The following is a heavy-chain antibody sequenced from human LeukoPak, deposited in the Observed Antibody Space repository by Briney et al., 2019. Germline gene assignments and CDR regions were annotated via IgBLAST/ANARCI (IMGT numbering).Heavy chain of an antibody. CDR2: IRSKAYGGTT. V-gene: IGHV3-49*03. Sequence: GGSLRLSCTASGFTFGDYAMSWFRQAPGKGLEWVGFIRSKAYGGTTEYAASVKGRFTISRDDSKSIAYLQMNSLKTEDTAVYYCTRAGVGYSSGWNFDYWGQGTLVTVSS. CDR1: GFTFGDYA. CDR3: TRAGVGYSSGWNFDY. J-gene: IGHJ4*02. D-gene: IGHD6-19*01.